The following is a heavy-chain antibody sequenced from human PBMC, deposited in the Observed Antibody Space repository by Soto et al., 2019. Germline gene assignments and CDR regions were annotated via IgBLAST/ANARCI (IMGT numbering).Heavy chain of an antibody. D-gene: IGHD3-22*01. V-gene: IGHV1-3*01. CDR3: AREAMIVENAFDI. Sequence: VSVKVSCKASGYSNTSYGISWGSQAPGQRLEWMGWINAGNGNTKYSQKFQGRVTITRDTSASTAYIELSSLRSEDTAVYYCAREAMIVENAFDIWGQGTMVTVSS. CDR1: GYSNTSYG. J-gene: IGHJ3*02. CDR2: INAGNGNT.